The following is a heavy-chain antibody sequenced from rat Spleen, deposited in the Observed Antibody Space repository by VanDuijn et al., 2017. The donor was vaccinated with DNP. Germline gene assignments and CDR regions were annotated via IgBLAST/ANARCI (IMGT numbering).Heavy chain of an antibody. CDR1: GFTFSDYA. CDR3: ARDDYGSYGAMDP. J-gene: IGHJ4*01. D-gene: IGHD1-3*01. CDR2: ISYDGLRT. Sequence: EVKLVESGGGLVQPGRSLKLSCTASGFTFSDYAMAWVRQAPKKGLEWVATISYDGLRTYYRDSVRGRFTLSRDDAKSTLYLQMDSLRSEDTATYFCARDDYGSYGAMDPWGQGTSVTVS. V-gene: IGHV5-17*01.